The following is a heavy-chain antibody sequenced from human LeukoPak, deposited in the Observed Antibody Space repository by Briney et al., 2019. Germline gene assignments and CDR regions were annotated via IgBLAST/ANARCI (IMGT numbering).Heavy chain of an antibody. V-gene: IGHV3-48*03. CDR1: GFTFSSYE. CDR2: ISSSGSTI. CDR3: AELGITMLGGV. Sequence: GGSLTLSCAASGFTFSSYEMNLVPQAPGKVPECVSYISSSGSTIYYANSVNGRFTISRDNSKNSLYLQMNSLRAEATAVYSCAELGITMLGGVWGKGPTVTLSS. J-gene: IGHJ6*04. D-gene: IGHD3-10*02.